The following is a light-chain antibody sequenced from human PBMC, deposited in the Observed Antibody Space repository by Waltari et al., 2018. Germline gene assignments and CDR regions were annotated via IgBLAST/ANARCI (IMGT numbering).Light chain of an antibody. CDR2: SNN. V-gene: IGLV1-44*01. Sequence: QSVLTQPPPMSGTPGQRVSLSCSGSSSNKGSHTVNWYQKLPGTAPKLLIYSNNQRPSGVPDRFSGSKSGSSASLAISGLQSEDEADYYCAAWDARLNGVVFGGGTKLTVL. J-gene: IGLJ2*01. CDR3: AAWDARLNGVV. CDR1: SSNKGSHT.